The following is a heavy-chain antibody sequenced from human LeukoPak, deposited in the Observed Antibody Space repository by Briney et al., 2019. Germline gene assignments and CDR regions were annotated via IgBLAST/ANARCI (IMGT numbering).Heavy chain of an antibody. J-gene: IGHJ3*02. CDR1: GFTFSDYY. D-gene: IGHD6-6*01. CDR2: ISSSGSTI. Sequence: KPGGSLRLSCAASGFTFSDYYMSWIRQAPGKGLEWVSYISSSGSTIYYADSVKGRFTISRDNAKNSLYLQMNSLRAEDTAVYYCARDRLQYSSSAFDIWGQGTMVTVSS. CDR3: ARDRLQYSSSAFDI. V-gene: IGHV3-11*04.